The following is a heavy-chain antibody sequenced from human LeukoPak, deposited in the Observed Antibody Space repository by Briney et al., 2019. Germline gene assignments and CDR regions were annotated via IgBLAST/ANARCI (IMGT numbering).Heavy chain of an antibody. CDR2: ISWNGDTK. CDR1: GFTFDDYA. V-gene: IGHV3-9*01. CDR3: AGAMGYGDYGRVYYFDY. D-gene: IGHD4-17*01. J-gene: IGHJ4*02. Sequence: PGRSLRLSCTASGFTFDDYAMHWVRQPPGKGLEWVSAISWNGDTKAYADSVKGRFTISRDNSKNTLYLQMNSLRAEDTAVYYCAGAMGYGDYGRVYYFDYWGQGTLVTVSS.